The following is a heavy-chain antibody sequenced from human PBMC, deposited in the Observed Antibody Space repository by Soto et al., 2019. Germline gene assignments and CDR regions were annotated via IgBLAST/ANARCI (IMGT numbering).Heavy chain of an antibody. CDR2: ISSSSSYI. V-gene: IGHV3-21*01. Sequence: SGGSLRLSCAASGFTFSSYSMNWVRQAPGKGLEWVSSISSSSSYIYYADSVKGRFTISRDNAKNSLYLQMNSLRAEDTAVYYCARDQSLQVFFYYYGMDVWGQGTTVTVSS. J-gene: IGHJ6*02. CDR1: GFTFSSYS. CDR3: ARDQSLQVFFYYYGMDV.